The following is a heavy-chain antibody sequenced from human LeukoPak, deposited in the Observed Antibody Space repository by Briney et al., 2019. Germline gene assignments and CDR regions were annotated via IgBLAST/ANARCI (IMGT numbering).Heavy chain of an antibody. V-gene: IGHV3-23*01. Sequence: PGGSLRLSCAASGFTFSIYAMTWVRQAPGKGLEWVSTLSGGGGSTYCADSVKGRFTISRDNSENTLYLQMNSLRAEDTAVYYCAKGFGSGWLIDYWGQGTLVTVSS. CDR3: AKGFGSGWLIDY. CDR2: LSGGGGST. D-gene: IGHD6-19*01. CDR1: GFTFSIYA. J-gene: IGHJ4*02.